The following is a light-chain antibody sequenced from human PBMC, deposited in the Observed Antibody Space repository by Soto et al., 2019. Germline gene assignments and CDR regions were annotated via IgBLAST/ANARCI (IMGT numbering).Light chain of an antibody. J-gene: IGKJ1*01. CDR3: QHHNSYSQA. CDR2: GAS. CDR1: QSIRHY. V-gene: IGKV1-5*01. Sequence: DIQMTQSPPPLFPLVGYRVSTPWRASQSIRHYLAWYQQMPGKAPKLLIYGASTLQSGVPSRFSGSGSGTEFTLTISSLQPDDFGTYFCQHHNSYSQAFGQGTKVDIK.